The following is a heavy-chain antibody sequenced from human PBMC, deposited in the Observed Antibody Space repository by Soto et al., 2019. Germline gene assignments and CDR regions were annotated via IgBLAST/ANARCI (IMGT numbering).Heavy chain of an antibody. D-gene: IGHD2-2*01. J-gene: IGHJ4*02. V-gene: IGHV1-18*04. CDR3: AIYQLELFRFDY. CDR2: ISLYNGNT. Sequence: QIQLVQSGPEVKKPGASMKVSCKAYDFSFTSHGISWVRQAPGQGLEWMGWISLYNGNTNYAQQCQGRVTMTTDTSTSTAYMELRSLRSDDTAMYFCAIYQLELFRFDYWGQGTLVTVSS. CDR1: DFSFTSHG.